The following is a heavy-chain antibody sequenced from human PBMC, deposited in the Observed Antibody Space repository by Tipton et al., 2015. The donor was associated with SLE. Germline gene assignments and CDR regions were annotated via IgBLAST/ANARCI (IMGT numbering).Heavy chain of an antibody. J-gene: IGHJ4*02. Sequence: TLSLTCTVSGGSISSGGYYLSWIRPHPGKGLEWIGYIYYSGSTYYNPSLKSRVTISVDTSKNQFSLKLGSVTAADTAVYYCASVTAAAGFDYWGQGTLVTVS. CDR3: ASVTAAAGFDY. CDR1: GGSISSGGYY. V-gene: IGHV4-31*03. D-gene: IGHD6-13*01. CDR2: IYYSGST.